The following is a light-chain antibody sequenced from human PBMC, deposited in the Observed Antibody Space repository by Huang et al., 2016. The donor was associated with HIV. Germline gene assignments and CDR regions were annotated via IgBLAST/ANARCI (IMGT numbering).Light chain of an antibody. CDR1: QNVLYSSNNKNY. CDR2: WSS. J-gene: IGKJ4*01. V-gene: IGKV4-1*01. Sequence: DIVMTQSPDSLALSLGERATINCKSSQNVLYSSNNKNYLAWYQQKPGHPPKLLIYWSSNREAGVPDRFSGSGSGTDFTLTISSLQTEDVAVYYCQQYYSSPLTFGGGTKVEIK. CDR3: QQYYSSPLT.